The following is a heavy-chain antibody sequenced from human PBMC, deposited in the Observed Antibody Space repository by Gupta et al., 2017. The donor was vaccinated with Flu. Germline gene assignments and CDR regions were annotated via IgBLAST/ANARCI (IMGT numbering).Heavy chain of an antibody. J-gene: IGHJ6*02. CDR3: ARHSGLTVFGVHVENGIDV. CDR2: INPRDSYT. D-gene: IGHD3-3*01. Sequence: ELQLVQSGGEVKKPGESLRISCKGSGYTFTNYWINWVRQMTGKGLEWVGNINPRDSYTNYSPSFQGHVTISIDKSISSAYLQLSNLKASDTGIYYCARHSGLTVFGVHVENGIDVWGQGTTVTVSS. V-gene: IGHV5-10-1*01. CDR1: GYTFTNYW.